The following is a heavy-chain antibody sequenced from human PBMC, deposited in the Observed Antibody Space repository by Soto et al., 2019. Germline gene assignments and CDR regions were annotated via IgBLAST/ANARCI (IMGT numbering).Heavy chain of an antibody. D-gene: IGHD4-4*01. CDR3: ARERCNNIWFVP. CDR1: GYPLTRLY. CDR2: ISPKDGST. J-gene: IGHJ5*02. V-gene: IGHV1-46*01. Sequence: ATVEVSCKTSGYPLTRLYMHWARQAPGQGLEWMGEISPKDGSTSYAQKFQGRATMTRDTSTSTVYMELSSLRSDDSAVYYCARERCNNIWFVPWGQGTLVTVSS.